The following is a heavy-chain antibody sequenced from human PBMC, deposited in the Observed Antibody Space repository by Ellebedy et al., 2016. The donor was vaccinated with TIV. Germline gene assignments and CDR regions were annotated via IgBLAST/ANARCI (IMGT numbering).Heavy chain of an antibody. D-gene: IGHD2-2*01. CDR3: AREGTSPGEFDP. V-gene: IGHV1-8*01. J-gene: IGHJ5*02. Sequence: AASVKVSCKASGYTFTSYDINWVRQATGQGLEWMGWVNPNSGNTGYAQKFQGRVTMTRNTSISTAYMELSSLRSEDTAVYYCAREGTSPGEFDPWGQGTLVIVSS. CDR1: GYTFTSYD. CDR2: VNPNSGNT.